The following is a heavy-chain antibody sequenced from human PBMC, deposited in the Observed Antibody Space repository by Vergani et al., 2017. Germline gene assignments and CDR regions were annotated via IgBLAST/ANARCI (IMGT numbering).Heavy chain of an antibody. D-gene: IGHD2-15*01. J-gene: IGHJ3*02. CDR2: INHSGST. V-gene: IGHV4-34*01. Sequence: QVQLQQWGAGLLKPSETLSLTCAVYGGSSSGYYWSWIRQPPGKGLEWIGEINHSGSTNYNPYLKSRVTISVDTSKNQFSLKLSSVTAADTAVYYCARAQTYCSGGSCYSGSAFDIWGQGTMVTVSS. CDR1: GGSSSGYY. CDR3: ARAQTYCSGGSCYSGSAFDI.